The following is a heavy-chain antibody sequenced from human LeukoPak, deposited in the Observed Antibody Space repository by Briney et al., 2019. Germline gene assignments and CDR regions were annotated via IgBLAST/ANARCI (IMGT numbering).Heavy chain of an antibody. Sequence: ASVKVSCKASGYTFTGYYMHWVRQAPGQGLEWMGWINPNSGGTNYAQKFQGRVTMTTDTSTSTAYMELRSLRSDDTAVYYCARSPSGYSSGELDYWGQGTLVTVSS. J-gene: IGHJ4*02. CDR2: INPNSGGT. V-gene: IGHV1-2*02. CDR1: GYTFTGYY. CDR3: ARSPSGYSSGELDY. D-gene: IGHD6-19*01.